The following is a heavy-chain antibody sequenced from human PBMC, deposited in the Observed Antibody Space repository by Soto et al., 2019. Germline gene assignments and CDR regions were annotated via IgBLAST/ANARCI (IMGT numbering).Heavy chain of an antibody. D-gene: IGHD3-3*01. Sequence: SETLSLTCTVSGGSISSYYCSWIRQPPWKGLEWIGYIYYSGSTNYNPSLKSRVTISVDTSKNQFSLKLSSVTAADTAVYYCARVEDFWSGYPHGWFDPWGQGILATVSS. V-gene: IGHV4-59*01. CDR3: ARVEDFWSGYPHGWFDP. CDR2: IYYSGST. CDR1: GGSISSYY. J-gene: IGHJ5*02.